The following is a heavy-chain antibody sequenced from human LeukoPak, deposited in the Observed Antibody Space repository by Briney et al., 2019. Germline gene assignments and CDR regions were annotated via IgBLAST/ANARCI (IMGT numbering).Heavy chain of an antibody. D-gene: IGHD3-16*02. CDR1: GGSISSGGYY. Sequence: PSETLSLTCTVSGGSISSGGYYWSWIRQHPGKGLEWIGFIYYSGSTYYNPSLKSRVTFSVDTSKNQFSLELSSVNAADTAEYYCARAVYDYIWGSYRFDYWGQGTLVTVSS. CDR2: IYYSGST. V-gene: IGHV4-31*03. CDR3: ARAVYDYIWGSYRFDY. J-gene: IGHJ4*02.